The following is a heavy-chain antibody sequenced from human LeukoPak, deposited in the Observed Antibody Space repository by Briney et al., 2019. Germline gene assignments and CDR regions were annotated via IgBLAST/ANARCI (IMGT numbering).Heavy chain of an antibody. Sequence: WGSLRLSCAASGFTFSSYWMSWVRQAPGKGLEWVANIKQDGSEKYYLDSVKGRFIISRDNAKNSLYLQMNSLRAEETAVYYCARDRHYGSGSYTYWGQGTLVTVSS. V-gene: IGHV3-7*01. J-gene: IGHJ4*02. CDR3: ARDRHYGSGSYTY. CDR1: GFTFSSYW. D-gene: IGHD3-10*01. CDR2: IKQDGSEK.